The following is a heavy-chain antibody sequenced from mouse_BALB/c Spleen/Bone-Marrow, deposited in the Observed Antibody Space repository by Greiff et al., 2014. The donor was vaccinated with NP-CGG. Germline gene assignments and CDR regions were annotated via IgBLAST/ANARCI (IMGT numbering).Heavy chain of an antibody. J-gene: IGHJ4*01. V-gene: IGHV1-14*01. CDR2: INPYNDGT. CDR1: GYTFTSYV. Sequence: EVKLMESGPELVKPGASVKMSCKASGYTFTSYVMHWVEQRPGQGLEWIGYINPYNDGTKYNEKFKGKATLTSDKSSSTAYMELSSLTSEDSAVYYCARKVWYYAMDYWGQGTSVTVSS. CDR3: ARKVWYYAMDY. D-gene: IGHD2-10*02.